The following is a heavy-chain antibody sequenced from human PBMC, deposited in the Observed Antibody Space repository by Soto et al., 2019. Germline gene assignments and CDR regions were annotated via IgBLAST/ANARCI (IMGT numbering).Heavy chain of an antibody. CDR3: ARPRTVATTKGYDY. Sequence: ASVKVSCKASGGTFSNYPIAWVRQAPGQGLEWMGAIIPIFGTRNYAQTFQGRVTISADGSASTAYMELSSLTSADTALYYCARPRTVATTKGYDYWGQGTLVTVS. CDR2: IIPIFGTR. CDR1: GGTFSNYP. V-gene: IGHV1-69*13. D-gene: IGHD1-1*01. J-gene: IGHJ4*02.